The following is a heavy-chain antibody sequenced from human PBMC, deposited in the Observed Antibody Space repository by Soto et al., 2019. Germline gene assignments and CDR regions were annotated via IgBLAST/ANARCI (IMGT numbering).Heavy chain of an antibody. V-gene: IGHV4-34*01. J-gene: IGHJ2*01. CDR2: INARGSI. CDR1: GGSFSGYY. Sequence: QVQLQQWGAGPLRPLETLSLTCGVSGGSFSGYYWAWIRQSPGKGLEWIGEINARGSINYHPSLKRRVSISVDTSKNQCALNLRSVIAADSAVYYCARESHDILTGPSWVWYLDLCGRGTLVTVSS. CDR3: ARESHDILTGPSWVWYLDL. D-gene: IGHD3-9*01.